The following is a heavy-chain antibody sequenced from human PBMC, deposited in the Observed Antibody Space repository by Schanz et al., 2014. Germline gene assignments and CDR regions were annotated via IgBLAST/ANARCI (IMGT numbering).Heavy chain of an antibody. D-gene: IGHD3-10*01. CDR1: GFTFSSYG. J-gene: IGHJ4*02. CDR2: IYSGIGA. V-gene: IGHV3-NL1*01. CDR3: ARANYRRKINFDY. Sequence: QVQLVESGGGVVQPGRSLRLSCAASGFTFSSYGMHWVRQAPGKGLEWVSVIYSGIGAYYADSVKDRFTVSRDNSKNTVYLQMNRLRAEDTAVYYCARANYRRKINFDYWGRGTLVTVSS.